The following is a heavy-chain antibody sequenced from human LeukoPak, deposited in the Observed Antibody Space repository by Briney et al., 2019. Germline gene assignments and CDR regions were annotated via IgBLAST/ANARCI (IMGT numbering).Heavy chain of an antibody. D-gene: IGHD1-26*01. CDR3: ARGQGRTYYGDNWFDA. Sequence: SEALSLTCTVSGGSITGYYWGWVRQPPGRGLEWIGYIYYSGRISYNPSLKSRVTISIETSKNQLSLKMRSMTAADTAVYYCARGQGRTYYGDNWFDAWGQGTPVTVSS. CDR2: IYYSGRI. CDR1: GGSITGYY. V-gene: IGHV4-59*01. J-gene: IGHJ5*02.